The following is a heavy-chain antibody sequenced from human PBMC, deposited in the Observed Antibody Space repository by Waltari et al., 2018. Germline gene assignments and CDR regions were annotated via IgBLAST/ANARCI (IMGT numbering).Heavy chain of an antibody. Sequence: QVQLQQWGAGLLKPSETLSLTCAVYGGSFSGYSWSWIRQPPGKGLEWIGEINHSGSTNYNPSLKSRVTISVDTSKNQFSLKLSSVTAADTAVYYCARATDEGDAFDIWGQGTMVTVSS. V-gene: IGHV4-34*01. CDR2: INHSGST. CDR3: ARATDEGDAFDI. CDR1: GGSFSGYS. J-gene: IGHJ3*02.